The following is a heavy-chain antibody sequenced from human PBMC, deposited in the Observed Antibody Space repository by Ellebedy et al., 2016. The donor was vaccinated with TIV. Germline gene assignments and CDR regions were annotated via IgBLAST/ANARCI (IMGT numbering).Heavy chain of an antibody. Sequence: GGSLRLSCAASGFTVSSNYMSWVRQAPGKGQEWVSVIYSGGSTFYADSVKGRFTISRDNSKNTLYLQMNSLRAEDTAVYYCARGINGRNAFDIWGQGTMVTVSS. D-gene: IGHD1-26*01. V-gene: IGHV3-53*01. CDR3: ARGINGRNAFDI. CDR1: GFTVSSNY. CDR2: IYSGGST. J-gene: IGHJ3*02.